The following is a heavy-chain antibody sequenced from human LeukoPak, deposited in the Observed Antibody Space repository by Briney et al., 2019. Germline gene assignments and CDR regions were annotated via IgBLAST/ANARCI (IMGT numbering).Heavy chain of an antibody. D-gene: IGHD6-6*01. Sequence: KPSETLSLTCTVSGGSMSSYYWSWMLQPPGKGLEWIANIYYTGSSNNNPSLRSRVTISVDTSKNQFSLTLSSVTAADTAVYYCARRSTLENFFDYWGQGTLVTVSS. J-gene: IGHJ4*02. CDR1: GGSMSSYY. CDR3: ARRSTLENFFDY. CDR2: IYYTGSS. V-gene: IGHV4-59*08.